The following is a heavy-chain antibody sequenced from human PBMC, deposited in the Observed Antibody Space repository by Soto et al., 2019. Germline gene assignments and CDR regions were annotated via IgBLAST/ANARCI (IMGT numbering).Heavy chain of an antibody. V-gene: IGHV1-46*01. CDR2: INPRGGST. Sequence: ASVKVSCKASGYTFTSYYIHWVRQAPGQGLEWMGIINPRGGSTTYAQKFQGRVTMTRDTSTSTVHMELSSLRSEDTAVYYCARTFDSSRRWDYWGQGALVTVSS. CDR1: GYTFTSYY. J-gene: IGHJ4*02. D-gene: IGHD3-22*01. CDR3: ARTFDSSRRWDY.